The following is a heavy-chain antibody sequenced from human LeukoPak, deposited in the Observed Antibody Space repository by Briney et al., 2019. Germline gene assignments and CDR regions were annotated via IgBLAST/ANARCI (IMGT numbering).Heavy chain of an antibody. CDR2: IRYDGSNK. D-gene: IGHD3-10*01. Sequence: GGSLRLSCAASGFTFSSYGMHWVRQAPGKGLEWVAFIRYDGSNKYYADSVKGRFTISRDNSKNTLYLQMNSLRAEDAAVYYCARLPGFGESCWGQGTLVTVSS. CDR1: GFTFSSYG. V-gene: IGHV3-30*02. J-gene: IGHJ4*02. CDR3: ARLPGFGESC.